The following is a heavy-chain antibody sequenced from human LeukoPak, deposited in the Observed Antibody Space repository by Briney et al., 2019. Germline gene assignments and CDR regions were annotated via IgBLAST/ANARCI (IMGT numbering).Heavy chain of an antibody. J-gene: IGHJ2*01. V-gene: IGHV3-23*01. CDR3: AKDYGDLYWYFDL. CDR2: ISGSGGST. D-gene: IGHD4-17*01. Sequence: GGSLRLSCAASGFTFSSYAMSWVRQAPGKGLEWVSAISGSGGSTYYADSVKGRFTISRDNPKNTLYLQMNSLRAEDTAVYYCAKDYGDLYWYFDLWGRGTLVTVSS. CDR1: GFTFSSYA.